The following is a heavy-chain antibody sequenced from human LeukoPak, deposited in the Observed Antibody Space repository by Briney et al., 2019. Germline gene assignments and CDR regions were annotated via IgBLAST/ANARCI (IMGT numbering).Heavy chain of an antibody. CDR3: AFTGCSGSSFYASSYR. V-gene: IGHV1-18*01. Sequence: GASVTVSCTDSGEAFFGEVITSGAQAAEQGVEGMGWISAYNGSTNYAQKLQGRVTMTSDISTSTPYIELRSMSSAAAAVYYCAFTGCSGSSFYASSYRCGQGTLVTVSS. J-gene: IGHJ5*02. CDR1: GEAFFGEV. D-gene: IGHD2-15*01. CDR2: ISAYNGST.